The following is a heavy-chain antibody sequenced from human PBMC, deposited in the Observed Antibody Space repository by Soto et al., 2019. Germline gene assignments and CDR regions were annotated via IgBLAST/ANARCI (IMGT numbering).Heavy chain of an antibody. CDR2: ISYDGSNK. Sequence: GGSLRLSCAASGFTFSSYGMHWVRQAPGKGLEWVAVISYDGSNKYYADSVKGRFTISRDNSKNTLYLQMNSLRAEDTAVYYCAKDRTSYYYYGMDVWGQGTTVTVSS. CDR3: AKDRTSYYYYGMDV. D-gene: IGHD3-3*01. CDR1: GFTFSSYG. V-gene: IGHV3-30*18. J-gene: IGHJ6*02.